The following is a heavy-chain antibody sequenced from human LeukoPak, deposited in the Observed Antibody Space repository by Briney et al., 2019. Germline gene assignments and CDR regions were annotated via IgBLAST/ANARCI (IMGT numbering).Heavy chain of an antibody. V-gene: IGHV1-18*01. J-gene: IGHJ4*02. D-gene: IGHD5-24*01. CDR3: AREEEMVTKLFDY. Sequence: ASVKVSCKASGYTFSNYGISWVRQAPGQGLQWMGWISGYNGNTNYAQKFQDRVTMTTDISTSTAYMELRSLRSDDTAVYYCAREEEMVTKLFDYWGQGTLVTVSS. CDR2: ISGYNGNT. CDR1: GYTFSNYG.